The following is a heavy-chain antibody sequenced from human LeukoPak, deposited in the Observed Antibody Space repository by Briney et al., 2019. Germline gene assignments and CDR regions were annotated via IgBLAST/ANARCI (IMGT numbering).Heavy chain of an antibody. V-gene: IGHV4-59*01. D-gene: IGHD6-13*01. CDR1: GGSISNYH. CDR3: ARGPRRLAEAGTSYYKGMDV. Sequence: SETLSLACTVSGGSISNYHWSWIRQTPGKGLEWIGYIHYSGSTNYNPSLKSRVTISVDTSKNQFSLKLSSVTAADTAVYYCARGPRRLAEAGTSYYKGMDVWGQGTTVTVSS. J-gene: IGHJ6*02. CDR2: IHYSGST.